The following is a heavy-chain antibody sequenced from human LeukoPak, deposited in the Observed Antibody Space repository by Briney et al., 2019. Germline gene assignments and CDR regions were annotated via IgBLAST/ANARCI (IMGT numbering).Heavy chain of an antibody. CDR3: ARGHSYYYYYGMDV. J-gene: IGHJ6*02. V-gene: IGHV4-34*01. Sequence: SETLSLTCAVYGGSFSGYYWGWIRQPPGKGLEWIGEINHSGSTNYNPSLKSRVTISVDTSKNQFSLKLSSVTAADTAVYYCARGHSYYYYYGMDVWGQGATVTVSS. CDR2: INHSGST. CDR1: GGSFSGYY.